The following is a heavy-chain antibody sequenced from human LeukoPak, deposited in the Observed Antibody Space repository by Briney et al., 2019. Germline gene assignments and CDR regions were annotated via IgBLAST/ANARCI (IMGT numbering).Heavy chain of an antibody. V-gene: IGHV3-53*01. CDR3: ARVPPALSGWEIYFDY. CDR2: IYSGGST. D-gene: IGHD6-19*01. J-gene: IGHJ4*02. Sequence: GSLRLSCAVSGFIVSSNYMSWVRQVPGKGLEWVSVIYSGGSTYYADSVKGRFTISRDNSKNTLYLQMNSLRAEDTAVYYCARVPPALSGWEIYFDYWGQGTLVTVSS. CDR1: GFIVSSNY.